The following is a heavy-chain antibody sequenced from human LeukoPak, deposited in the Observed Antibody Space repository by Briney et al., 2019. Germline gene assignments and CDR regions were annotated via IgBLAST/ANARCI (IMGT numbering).Heavy chain of an antibody. Sequence: GGSLRLSCAASGFTFRSYSMNWVRQAPGKGLEWVSYISSSSSTIYYADSVKGRFTISRDNAKNSLYLQMNSLRAEDTAVYYCARDRDGYNWEFHWFDPWGQGTLVTVSS. D-gene: IGHD5-24*01. CDR3: ARDRDGYNWEFHWFDP. CDR2: ISSSSSTI. V-gene: IGHV3-48*01. CDR1: GFTFRSYS. J-gene: IGHJ5*02.